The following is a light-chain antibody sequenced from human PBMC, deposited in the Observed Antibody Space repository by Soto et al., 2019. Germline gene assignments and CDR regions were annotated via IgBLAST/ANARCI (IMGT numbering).Light chain of an antibody. Sequence: DIRLTQSPSFLSASVGDRVTITCRASQGISSYLAWHHQKPGKAPKLLIYAASTLQSGVPSRFSGRGSGTKFTLTISSLQPEDFATYYCQQLNSYPPAFGQGTKVDIK. V-gene: IGKV1-9*01. CDR2: AAS. CDR3: QQLNSYPPA. CDR1: QGISSY. J-gene: IGKJ1*01.